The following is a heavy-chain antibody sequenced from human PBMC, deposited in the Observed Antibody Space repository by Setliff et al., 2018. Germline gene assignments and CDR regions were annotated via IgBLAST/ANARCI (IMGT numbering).Heavy chain of an antibody. Sequence: SETLSLTCTVSGGSVGNSHYYWGWIRQPPGKGLEWIGTIYDSGTTYYNPSLKSRVTISVDTSKNQFSLKLNSVTAADTGVYYCATCRYQVPYNHWGQGTLVTVSS. J-gene: IGHJ5*02. CDR2: IYDSGTT. V-gene: IGHV4-39*01. CDR1: GGSVGNSHYY. CDR3: ATCRYQVPYNH. D-gene: IGHD2-2*01.